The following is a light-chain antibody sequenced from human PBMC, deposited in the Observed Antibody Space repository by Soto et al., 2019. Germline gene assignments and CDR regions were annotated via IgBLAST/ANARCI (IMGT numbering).Light chain of an antibody. CDR2: AAS. Sequence: DIQLTQSPSFLSASVGDRVTITCRASRAISSYLAWYQQRPGEAPKLLIFAASTLQSGVPSRFSGSGSGTEVTLTISSLQPAEFATYYCQQFNDYPLTFGGGTKVEIK. CDR1: RAISSY. J-gene: IGKJ4*01. CDR3: QQFNDYPLT. V-gene: IGKV1-9*01.